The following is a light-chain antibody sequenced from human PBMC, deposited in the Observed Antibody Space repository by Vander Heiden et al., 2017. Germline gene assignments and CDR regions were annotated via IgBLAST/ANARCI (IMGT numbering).Light chain of an antibody. Sequence: IVLTQSPGTLSLSPGERATLSCRASESVSSSYLAWYQQKPGQAPRLLIYGALSRATGIPDRFSGSGSGTDFTLTISRLEPEDFAVYYCQQYGSAPRVTFGPGTKVDIK. CDR2: GAL. CDR1: ESVSSSY. J-gene: IGKJ3*01. CDR3: QQYGSAPRVT. V-gene: IGKV3-20*01.